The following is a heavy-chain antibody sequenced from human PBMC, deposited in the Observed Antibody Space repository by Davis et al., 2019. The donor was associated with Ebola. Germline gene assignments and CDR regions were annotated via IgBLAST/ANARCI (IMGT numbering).Heavy chain of an antibody. J-gene: IGHJ6*02. V-gene: IGHV4-30-2*01. Sequence: MPSETLSLTCAVSGGSISSGGYSWSWIRQPPGKGLEWIGYIYHSGSTYYNPSLKSRVTISVDRSKNQFSLKLSSVTAADTAVYYCARDTWSRHMDVWGQGTTVTVSS. D-gene: IGHD2-15*01. CDR3: ARDTWSRHMDV. CDR2: IYHSGST. CDR1: GGSISSGGYS.